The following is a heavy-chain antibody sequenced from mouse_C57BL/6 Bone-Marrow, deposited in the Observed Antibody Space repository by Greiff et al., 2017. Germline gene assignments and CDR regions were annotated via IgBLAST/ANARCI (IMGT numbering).Heavy chain of an antibody. CDR3: ARSLYDGHYYAMDY. Sequence: EVKLVESGPELVKPGASVKIPCKASGYTFTDYNMDWVKQSHGKSLEWIGDINPNNGGTIYNQKFKGKATLTVDKSSSTAYMELRSLTSEDTAVYYCARSLYDGHYYAMDYWGQGTSVTVSS. CDR1: GYTFTDYN. D-gene: IGHD2-3*01. CDR2: INPNNGGT. J-gene: IGHJ4*01. V-gene: IGHV1-18*01.